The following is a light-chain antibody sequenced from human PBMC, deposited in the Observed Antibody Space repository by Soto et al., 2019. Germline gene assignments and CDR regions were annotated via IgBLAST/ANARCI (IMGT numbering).Light chain of an antibody. V-gene: IGLV2-14*03. Sequence: QSVLTQPTSVSGSPGQSITISCTGNHNDIGTYEYVSWYQQHPGRAPRLLIHGVTTRPSGISGRFSASKSGLTASLTISGLQPEDEADYYCSSYTSNRIYVFGPGTKVTVL. CDR1: HNDIGTYEY. CDR2: GVT. J-gene: IGLJ1*01. CDR3: SSYTSNRIYV.